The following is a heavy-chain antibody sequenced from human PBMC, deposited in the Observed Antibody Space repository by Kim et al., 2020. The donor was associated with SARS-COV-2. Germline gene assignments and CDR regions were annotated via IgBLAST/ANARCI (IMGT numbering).Heavy chain of an antibody. CDR2: TYYRSKWFN. J-gene: IGHJ1*01. CDR1: GDSVSSNSAA. V-gene: IGHV6-1*01. D-gene: IGHD6-19*01. CDR3: AREYSSGTLRL. Sequence: SQTLSLTCAISGDSVSSNSAAWNWIRQSPSGGLQWLGRTYYRSKWFNDYAISVKSRITINPDTSKNQFSLQLNSVTPEDTALYFCAREYSSGTLRLWGQETLVTVSS.